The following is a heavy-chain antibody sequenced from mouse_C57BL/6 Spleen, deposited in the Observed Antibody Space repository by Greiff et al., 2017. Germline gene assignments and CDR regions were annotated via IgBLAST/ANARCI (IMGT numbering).Heavy chain of an antibody. V-gene: IGHV1-59*01. Sequence: QVQLQQPGAELVRPGTSVKLSCKASGYTFTSYWMHWVKQRPGQGLEWIGVIDPSDSYTNYNQKFKGKATLTVDTSSSTAYMQLSSLTSEVSAVYYCARRERSTMVTTDYFDYWGQGTTLTVSS. CDR1: GYTFTSYW. D-gene: IGHD2-2*01. CDR2: IDPSDSYT. CDR3: ARRERSTMVTTDYFDY. J-gene: IGHJ2*01.